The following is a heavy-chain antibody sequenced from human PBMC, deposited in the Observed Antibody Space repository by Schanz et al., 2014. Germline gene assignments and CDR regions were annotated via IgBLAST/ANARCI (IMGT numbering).Heavy chain of an antibody. CDR2: ISGYNGNT. J-gene: IGHJ6*02. D-gene: IGHD3-16*01. CDR1: GYTFTSFA. CDR3: ATIGVNDYWRFGLDL. V-gene: IGHV1-18*01. Sequence: QVQLVESGSELKKPGASVKVSCKASGYTFTSFAMNWVRQAPGQGLEWMGYISGYNGNTNYAPKVQDRVTMTTDKSTSTAYMELKSLRSADTAVYYCATIGVNDYWRFGLDLWGQGTTVTVSS.